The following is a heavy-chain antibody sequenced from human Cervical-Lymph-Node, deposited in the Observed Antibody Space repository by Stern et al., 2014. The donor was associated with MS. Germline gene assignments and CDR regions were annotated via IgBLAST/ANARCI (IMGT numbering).Heavy chain of an antibody. J-gene: IGHJ5*02. CDR3: TTGTWNFAHA. Sequence: EVHLVESGGGLVKPGGSLRLSCAASGITVTNAWMSWVRQAPEKGLEWVGRIKDETDGGTTDYAAPVEGRFNISRDDSQNTLYLQLNRLRPEDTAIYYCTTGTWNFAHAWGQGTLVTVSS. CDR1: GITVTNAW. D-gene: IGHD1-7*01. CDR2: IKDETDGGTT. V-gene: IGHV3-15*01.